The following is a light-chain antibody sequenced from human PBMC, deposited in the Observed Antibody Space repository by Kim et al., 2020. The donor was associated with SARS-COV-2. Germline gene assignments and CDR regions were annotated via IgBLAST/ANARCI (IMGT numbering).Light chain of an antibody. CDR2: TDD. CDR3: AAWDDSLNGLWV. Sequence: ELTQPPSASGTPGQRVTISCSGTSSNIGTNTVHWYQQLPGTAPKVLIYTDDQRPSGVPDRFSGSRSDTSASLAISGLQSEDEADYYCAAWDDSLNGLWVFGGGTQLTVL. J-gene: IGLJ3*02. V-gene: IGLV1-44*01. CDR1: SSNIGTNT.